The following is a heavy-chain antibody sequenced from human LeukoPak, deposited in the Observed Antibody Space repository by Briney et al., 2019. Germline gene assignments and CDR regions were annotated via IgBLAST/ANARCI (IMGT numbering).Heavy chain of an antibody. J-gene: IGHJ4*02. D-gene: IGHD3-10*01. CDR1: GFTFSSYT. CDR3: AKGYYASGSIESKHI. Sequence: GGSLRLSCAASGFTFSSYTIHWVRQAPGKGLEWVSSISSSSSYIYYADSVKGRFTISRDNAKNSLFLQMNSLRAEDTAVYYCAKGYYASGSIESKHIWGQGTLVTVSS. CDR2: ISSSSSYI. V-gene: IGHV3-21*01.